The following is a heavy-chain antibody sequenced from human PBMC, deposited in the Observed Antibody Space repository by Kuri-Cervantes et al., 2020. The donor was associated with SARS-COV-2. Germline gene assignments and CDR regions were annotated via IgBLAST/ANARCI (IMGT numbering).Heavy chain of an antibody. D-gene: IGHD2-21*01. CDR3: AKADWANYYYYGMDV. J-gene: IGHJ6*02. CDR1: GFTFSSYS. V-gene: IGHV3-23*01. Sequence: GESLMISCASSGFTFSSYSMNWVRQAPGKVLESVSAISGSGGSTYYADSVKGRFTISSDNSKNTLYLQMNSLSAEDTAVYYCAKADWANYYYYGMDVWGQGTTVTVSS. CDR2: ISGSGGST.